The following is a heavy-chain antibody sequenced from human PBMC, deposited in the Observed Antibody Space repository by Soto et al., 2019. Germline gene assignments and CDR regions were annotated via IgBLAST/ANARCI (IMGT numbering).Heavy chain of an antibody. CDR2: ISGNAGRT. V-gene: IGHV3-23*01. D-gene: IGHD2-2*01. J-gene: IGHJ6*01. Sequence: VQLLESGGGLVQPGGSLRLSCAASGFTFTSYAMSWVRQAPGKGLEWVAIISGNAGRTYYADSVKGRFSISRDNSENTLFLQMNSLRAEDTAVYHCAKVTSARVFYFGLDVWGQGTTVTVSS. CDR3: AKVTSARVFYFGLDV. CDR1: GFTFTSYA.